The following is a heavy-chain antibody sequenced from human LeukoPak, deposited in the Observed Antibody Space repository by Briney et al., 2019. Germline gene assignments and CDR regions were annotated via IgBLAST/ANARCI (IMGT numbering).Heavy chain of an antibody. V-gene: IGHV3-30*04. J-gene: IGHJ6*04. CDR2: ISYDGSHK. CDR3: AREGCSSTSCYEEDPDYYYYYGMDV. CDR1: GFTFSSYA. D-gene: IGHD2-2*01. Sequence: GRSLRLSCAASGFTFSSYAMHWVRQAPGKGLEWVAVISYDGSHKNYADSVKGQFTISRDNSKNTVYLQMNSLRPEDTAVYYCAREGCSSTSCYEEDPDYYYYYGMDVWGKGTTVTVSS.